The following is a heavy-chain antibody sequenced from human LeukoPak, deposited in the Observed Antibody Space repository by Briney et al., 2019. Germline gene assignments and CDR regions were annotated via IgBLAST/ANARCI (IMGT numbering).Heavy chain of an antibody. J-gene: IGHJ3*02. D-gene: IGHD3-10*01. V-gene: IGHV3-23*01. CDR3: AKDWLLWFGEFDAFDI. CDR2: ISGSGGST. CDR1: GFTFSSYA. Sequence: GGSLRLSCAASGFTFSSYAMSWVRQAPGKGLEWVSAISGSGGSTYYAVSVKGRFTISRDNSKNTLYLQMNSLRAEDTAVYYCAKDWLLWFGEFDAFDIWGQGTMVTVSS.